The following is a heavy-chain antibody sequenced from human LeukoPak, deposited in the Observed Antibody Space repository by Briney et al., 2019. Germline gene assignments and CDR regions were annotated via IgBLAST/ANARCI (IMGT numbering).Heavy chain of an antibody. V-gene: IGHV3-30-3*01. CDR1: GFTFSSYA. Sequence: PGGSLRLSCAASGFTFSSYAMHWVRQAPGKGLEWVAVISYDGSNEYYADSVKGRFTISRDNSKNTLYLQMNSLRAEDTAVYYCARGEWGESSSSWYGIDYWGQGTLVTVSS. J-gene: IGHJ4*02. D-gene: IGHD6-13*01. CDR2: ISYDGSNE. CDR3: ARGEWGESSSSWYGIDY.